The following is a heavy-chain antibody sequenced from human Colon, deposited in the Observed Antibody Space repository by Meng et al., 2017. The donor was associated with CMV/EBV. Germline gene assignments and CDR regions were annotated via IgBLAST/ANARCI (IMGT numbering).Heavy chain of an antibody. CDR3: AKGRGGLPSS. CDR1: GFTFSSYA. D-gene: IGHD3-10*01. J-gene: IGHJ5*02. Sequence: PSCAASGFTFSSYAMSWVRQAPGKGLEWVSIVYSSGSSIYYADSVRGRFTISRDNSKNTVFLQMDSLRVEDTAVYYCAKGRGGLPSSWGQGTLVTVSS. V-gene: IGHV3-23*03. CDR2: VYSSGSSI.